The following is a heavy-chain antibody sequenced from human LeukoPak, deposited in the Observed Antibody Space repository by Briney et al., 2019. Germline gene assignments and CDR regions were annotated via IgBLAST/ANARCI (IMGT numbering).Heavy chain of an antibody. CDR1: GFPFSSYW. D-gene: IGHD3-10*01. CDR3: AREAMVRGVPDAFDI. CDR2: IKQDGIEK. Sequence: SGGSLRLSCVASGFPFSSYWMTWVRQAPGKGLEWVANIKQDGIEKYFVDSVKGRFAISRDNAKNSLYLQMNNLRAEDTAVYYCAREAMVRGVPDAFDIWGQGTVVTVSS. V-gene: IGHV3-7*01. J-gene: IGHJ3*02.